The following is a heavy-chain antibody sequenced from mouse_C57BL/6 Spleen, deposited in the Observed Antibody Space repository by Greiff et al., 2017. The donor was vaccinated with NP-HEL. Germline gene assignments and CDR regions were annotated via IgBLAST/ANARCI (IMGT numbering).Heavy chain of an antibody. Sequence: EVQLVESGGGLVKPGGSLKLSCAASGFTFSDYGMHWVRQAPEKGLEWVAYISSGSSTIYYADTVKGRFTISRDNAKNTLFLQMTSLRSEDTAMYYCATNWDDYWYFDVWGTGTTVTVSS. CDR2: ISSGSSTI. D-gene: IGHD4-1*02. CDR1: GFTFSDYG. V-gene: IGHV5-17*01. CDR3: ATNWDDYWYFDV. J-gene: IGHJ1*03.